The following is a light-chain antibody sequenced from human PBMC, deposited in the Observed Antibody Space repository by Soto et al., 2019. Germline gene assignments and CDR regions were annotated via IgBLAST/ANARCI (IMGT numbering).Light chain of an antibody. CDR2: GAS. CDR3: QQRYSTPRT. J-gene: IGKJ1*01. CDR1: QSISSY. Sequence: DLQMTQSPSSLSASVGDRVTITCRASQSISSYLNWYQQKPGKAPKLLIYGASSLQSGVPSRFSGSGSGTDFTLTISSLQPEDFASYYCQQRYSTPRTFGQGTKVEIK. V-gene: IGKV1-39*01.